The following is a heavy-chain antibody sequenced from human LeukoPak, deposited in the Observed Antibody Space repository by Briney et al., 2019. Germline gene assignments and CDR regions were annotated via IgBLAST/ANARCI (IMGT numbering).Heavy chain of an antibody. Sequence: SVKVSCRASGGTFSSYAISWVRQAPGQGLEWMGRIIPIFGTANYAQKFQGRVTITTDESTSTAYMELSSLRSEDTAVYYCAGTYYYDSSGYYYVGYYFDYWGQGTLVTVSS. CDR2: IIPIFGTA. J-gene: IGHJ4*02. V-gene: IGHV1-69*05. D-gene: IGHD3-22*01. CDR3: AGTYYYDSSGYYYVGYYFDY. CDR1: GGTFSSYA.